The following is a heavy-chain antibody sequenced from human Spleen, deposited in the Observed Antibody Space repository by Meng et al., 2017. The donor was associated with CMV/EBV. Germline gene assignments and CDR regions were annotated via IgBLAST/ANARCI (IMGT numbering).Heavy chain of an antibody. CDR1: GGSISSGDYY. CDR3: AGSSGKYYPNNY. CDR2: IHHSGST. V-gene: IGHV4-30-4*08. Sequence: LRLSCTVSGGSISSGDYYWNWIRQPPGKGLEWIGYIHHSGSTHYNPSLKSRVTISIDTSKNQFSLKLRSVTAADTAVYSCAGSSGKYYPNNYWGQGTLVTVSS. J-gene: IGHJ4*02. D-gene: IGHD3-10*01.